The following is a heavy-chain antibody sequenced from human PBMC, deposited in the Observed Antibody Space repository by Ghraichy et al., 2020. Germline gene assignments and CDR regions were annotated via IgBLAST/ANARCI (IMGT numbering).Heavy chain of an antibody. Sequence: SVKVSCKASGGTFSSYAISWVRQAPGQGLEWMGGIIPIFGTANYAQKLQGRVTITADESTSTAYMELSSLRSEDTAVYYCAGPERGGEAPIAEYFQHWGQGTLVTVSS. CDR2: IIPIFGTA. J-gene: IGHJ1*01. CDR3: AGPERGGEAPIAEYFQH. CDR1: GGTFSSYA. V-gene: IGHV1-69*13. D-gene: IGHD2-21*01.